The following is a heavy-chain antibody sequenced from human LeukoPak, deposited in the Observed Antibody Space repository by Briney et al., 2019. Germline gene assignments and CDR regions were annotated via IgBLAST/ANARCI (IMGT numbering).Heavy chain of an antibody. Sequence: PGGSLRLSCAASGFTFSSYSMNWVRQAPGKGLEWVSSISSSSSYIYYADSVKGRFTISRDNAKNSLYLQMNSLRAEDTAVYYCAKDRVGYTSGWSFDYWGQGTLVTVSS. J-gene: IGHJ4*02. CDR3: AKDRVGYTSGWSFDY. D-gene: IGHD6-13*01. CDR2: ISSSSSYI. CDR1: GFTFSSYS. V-gene: IGHV3-21*01.